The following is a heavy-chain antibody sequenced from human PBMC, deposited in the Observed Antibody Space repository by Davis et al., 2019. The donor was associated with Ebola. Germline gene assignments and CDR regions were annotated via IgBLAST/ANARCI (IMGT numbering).Heavy chain of an antibody. J-gene: IGHJ6*02. CDR1: GFTFDDYG. CDR2: INWNGGST. D-gene: IGHD3-10*01. CDR3: ARDSRGRLLTMVQSYGMDV. V-gene: IGHV3-20*04. Sequence: GESLKISCAASGFTFDDYGMSWVRQAPGKGLEWVSGINWNGGSTGYADSVKGRFTISRDNAKNSLYLQMNSLRAEDTALYYCARDSRGRLLTMVQSYGMDVWGQGTTVTVSS.